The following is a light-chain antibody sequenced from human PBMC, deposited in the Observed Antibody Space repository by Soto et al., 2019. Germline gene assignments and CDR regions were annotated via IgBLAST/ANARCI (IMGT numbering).Light chain of an antibody. CDR1: QSVSSN. V-gene: IGKV3-15*01. CDR3: QQYNNWPPWT. CDR2: GAS. J-gene: IGKJ1*01. Sequence: ETVMTQSPATLSVSPGEGATLSCRASQSVSSNLVWYQHRPGQAPRLLIYGASTRATDIPARFSGSGSGTEFTLTISSLQSDDFALYYCQQYNNWPPWTFGQGTKVDIK.